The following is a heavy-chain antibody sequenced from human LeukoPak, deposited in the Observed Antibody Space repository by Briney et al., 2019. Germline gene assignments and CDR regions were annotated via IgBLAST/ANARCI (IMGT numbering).Heavy chain of an antibody. CDR3: AKRRGQWLARPYFDY. D-gene: IGHD6-19*01. Sequence: GGSLRLSCAASGFTFSSYAMSWVRQAPGKGLEWVSAISGSGGSTYYADSVKGRFTISRGNSKNTLYLQMNSLRAEDTAVYYCAKRRGQWLARPYFDYWGQGTLVTVSS. CDR1: GFTFSSYA. V-gene: IGHV3-23*01. CDR2: ISGSGGST. J-gene: IGHJ4*02.